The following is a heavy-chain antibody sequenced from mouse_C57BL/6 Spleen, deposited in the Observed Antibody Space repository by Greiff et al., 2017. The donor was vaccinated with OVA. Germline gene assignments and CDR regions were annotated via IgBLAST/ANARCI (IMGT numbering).Heavy chain of an antibody. J-gene: IGHJ3*01. Sequence: VQLQQPGAELVRPGSSVKLSCKASGYTFTSYWMDWVKQRPGQGLEWIGNIYPSDSETHYNQKFKDKATLTVDKSSSTAYMQLSSLTSEDSAVYYCARWDDSYYPFAYWGQGTLVTVSA. D-gene: IGHD2-3*01. CDR2: IYPSDSET. CDR1: GYTFTSYW. V-gene: IGHV1-61*01. CDR3: ARWDDSYYPFAY.